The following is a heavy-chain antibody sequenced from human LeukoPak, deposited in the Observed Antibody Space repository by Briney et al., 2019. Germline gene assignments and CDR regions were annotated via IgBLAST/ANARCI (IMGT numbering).Heavy chain of an antibody. J-gene: IGHJ4*02. D-gene: IGHD4-17*01. V-gene: IGHV4-4*09. CDR3: ARHDYGDYRVDY. CDR2: IYTSGST. Sequence: KPSETLSLTCTISGGSIGSYYWSWIRQPPGKGLEWIGYIYTSGSTNYNPSLKSRVTISVDTSKNQFSLKLSSVTAADTAVYYCARHDYGDYRVDYWGQGTLVTVSS. CDR1: GGSIGSYY.